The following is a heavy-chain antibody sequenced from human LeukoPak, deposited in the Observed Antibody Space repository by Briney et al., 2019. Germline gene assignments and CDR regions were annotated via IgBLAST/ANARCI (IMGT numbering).Heavy chain of an antibody. CDR2: IYYSGST. D-gene: IGHD3-22*01. Sequence: SETLSLTCTVSGGSISSYYWSWIRQPPGKGLEWIGYIYYSGSTNYNPSLKSRVTISVDTSKNQFSLRLYSVTAADTAVYYCARGDSSGYYKLFDYWGQGTLVTVSS. CDR1: GGSISSYY. J-gene: IGHJ4*02. CDR3: ARGDSSGYYKLFDY. V-gene: IGHV4-59*12.